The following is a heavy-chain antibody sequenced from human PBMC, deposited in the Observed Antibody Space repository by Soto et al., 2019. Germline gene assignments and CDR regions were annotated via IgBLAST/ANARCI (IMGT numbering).Heavy chain of an antibody. V-gene: IGHV3-48*04. D-gene: IGHD2-21*02. CDR2: ISSSSNTI. J-gene: IGHJ1*01. Sequence: WGFHRHSYGAFWLKFVNHSGNWVRQAPGGGVEWISYISSSSNTIYYADSVKGRFTTSRDNAKNSLYLQMNSLRAEDTAIYYCARGSVVVTIIPPAMDFQHWGQGTPVTVSS. CDR3: ARGSVVVTIIPPAMDFQH. CDR1: WLKFVNHS.